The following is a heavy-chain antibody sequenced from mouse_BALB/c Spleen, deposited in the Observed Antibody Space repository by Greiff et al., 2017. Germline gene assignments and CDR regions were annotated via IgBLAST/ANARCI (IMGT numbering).Heavy chain of an antibody. CDR3: AREDGSSPFDY. Sequence: QVQLQQSGAELMKPGASVKISCKATGYTFSSYWIEWVKQRPGHGLEWIGEILPGSGSTNYNEKFKGKATFTADTSSNTAYMQLSSLTSEDSAVYYCAREDGSSPFDYWGQGTTLTVSS. D-gene: IGHD1-1*01. CDR2: ILPGSGST. J-gene: IGHJ2*01. V-gene: IGHV1-9*01. CDR1: GYTFSSYW.